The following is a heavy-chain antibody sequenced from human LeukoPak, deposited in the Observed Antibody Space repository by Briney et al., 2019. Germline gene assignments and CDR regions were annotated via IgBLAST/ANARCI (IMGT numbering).Heavy chain of an antibody. V-gene: IGHV3-48*03. D-gene: IGHD3-22*01. Sequence: PGGSLRLSCAASGFTFSSYEMNWVRQAPGKGLEWVSYISSSGSTIYYADSVKGRFTISRDNAKNSLYLQMNSLRAEDTAVYYCARGPTYYYGSSGYATSNAFDIWGQGTMVTVSS. CDR3: ARGPTYYYGSSGYATSNAFDI. CDR2: ISSSGSTI. CDR1: GFTFSSYE. J-gene: IGHJ3*02.